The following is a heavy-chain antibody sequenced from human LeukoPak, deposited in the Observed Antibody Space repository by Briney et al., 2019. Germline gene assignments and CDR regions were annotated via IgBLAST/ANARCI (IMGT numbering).Heavy chain of an antibody. Sequence: GGPLKISCEGSGYRFTSSWIGWVRPMPGKGLAWMGIIYPGDSDIRYSPSFQGQVTISADKSITTAYLQWSSLKASDTAIYYCARGLYCSGGSCRFDYWGQGTLVTVSS. CDR1: GYRFTSSW. V-gene: IGHV5-51*01. CDR2: IYPGDSDI. D-gene: IGHD2-15*01. J-gene: IGHJ4*02. CDR3: ARGLYCSGGSCRFDY.